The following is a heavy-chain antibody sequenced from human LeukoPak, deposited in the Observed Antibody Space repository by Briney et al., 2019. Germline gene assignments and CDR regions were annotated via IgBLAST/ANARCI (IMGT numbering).Heavy chain of an antibody. Sequence: PGRSLRLSCAASGFTFSSYAMHWVRQAPGKGLEWVAVISYDGSNKYYADSVKGRFTISRDNSKNTLYLQMNSLRAEDTVVYYCARGLRYFDWLGVDAFDIWGQGTMVTVSS. CDR2: ISYDGSNK. J-gene: IGHJ3*02. CDR3: ARGLRYFDWLGVDAFDI. D-gene: IGHD3-9*01. V-gene: IGHV3-30-3*01. CDR1: GFTFSSYA.